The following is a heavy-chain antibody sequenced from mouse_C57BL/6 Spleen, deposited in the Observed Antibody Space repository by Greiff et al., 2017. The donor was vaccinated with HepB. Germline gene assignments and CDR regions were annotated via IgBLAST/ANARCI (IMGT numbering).Heavy chain of an antibody. CDR3: ARAPYYGSSYGFAY. V-gene: IGHV3-6*01. CDR1: GYSITSGYY. J-gene: IGHJ3*01. Sequence: EVKLQESGPGLVKPSQSLSLTCSVTGYSITSGYYWNWIRQFPGNKLEWMGYISYDGSNNYNPSLKNRISITRDTSKNQFFLKLNSVTTEDTATYYCARAPYYGSSYGFAYWGQGTLVTVSA. CDR2: ISYDGSN. D-gene: IGHD1-1*01.